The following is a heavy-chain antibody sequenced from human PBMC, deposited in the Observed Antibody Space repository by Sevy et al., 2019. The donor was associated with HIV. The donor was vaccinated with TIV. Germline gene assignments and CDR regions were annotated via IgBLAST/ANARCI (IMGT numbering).Heavy chain of an antibody. CDR2: ISDGGGTT. CDR3: AKRVAGALAALDI. J-gene: IGHJ3*02. V-gene: IGHV3-23*01. CDR1: GFTFRNYV. D-gene: IGHD3-10*01. Sequence: GGSLRLSCAASGFTFRNYVMNWVRQPPGKGLEWVSVISDGGGTTYYADSVKGRFTISRDDSKSTLKLQMNSLRVEDTAVYFCAKRVAGALAALDIWGQGTMVTVSS.